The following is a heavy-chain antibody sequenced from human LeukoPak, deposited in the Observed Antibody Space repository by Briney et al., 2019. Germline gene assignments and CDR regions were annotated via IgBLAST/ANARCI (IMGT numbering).Heavy chain of an antibody. J-gene: IGHJ4*02. V-gene: IGHV1-2*02. CDR3: AREIDGGGYQDY. D-gene: IGHD1-26*01. CDR1: GYTFTGYY. CDR2: INPNSGGT. Sequence: ASVKVSCKASGYTFTGYYMHWVRQAPGQGLGWMGWINPNSGGTNYAQKFQGRVTMTRDTSISTAYMELSRLRSDDTAVYYCAREIDGGGYQDYWGQGTLVTVSS.